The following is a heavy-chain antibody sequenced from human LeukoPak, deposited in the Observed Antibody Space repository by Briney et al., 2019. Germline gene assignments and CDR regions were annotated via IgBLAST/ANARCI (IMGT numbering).Heavy chain of an antibody. Sequence: PGGSLRLSCGASGFTFRSYGMHWVRQAPGKGLEWVATIWYDGSNKYYAESVRGRFTISRDNSKNTLYLQMNSPRVEDTAVYYCGRMGGCSGYDVAYWGQGTQVTVSS. D-gene: IGHD5-12*01. CDR2: IWYDGSNK. CDR1: GFTFRSYG. J-gene: IGHJ4*02. V-gene: IGHV3-33*01. CDR3: GRMGGCSGYDVAY.